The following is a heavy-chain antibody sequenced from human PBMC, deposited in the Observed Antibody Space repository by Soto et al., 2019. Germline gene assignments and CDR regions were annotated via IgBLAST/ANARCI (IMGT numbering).Heavy chain of an antibody. CDR3: AREGPRPYYYYGMDV. J-gene: IGHJ6*02. CDR2: ISGYNGNT. V-gene: IGHV1-18*01. CDR1: GYTFSMSG. Sequence: QVQLVQSGAEVKKPGASVKVSCKSSGYTFSMSGISWVRQAPGQGLEWMGWISGYNGNTNYEQKFQDRVTMATDTSTNTVYMELRSLRSDDTGVYYCAREGPRPYYYYGMDVWGQGTTVTVSS.